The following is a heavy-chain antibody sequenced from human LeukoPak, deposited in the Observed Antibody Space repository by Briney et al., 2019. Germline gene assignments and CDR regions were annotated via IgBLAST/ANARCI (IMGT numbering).Heavy chain of an antibody. D-gene: IGHD3-22*01. CDR3: ASDGYYSPFDY. CDR1: GFNFGTYW. J-gene: IGHJ4*02. Sequence: GGSLRLSCAASGFNFGTYWMNWVRQAPRIGLEWVAKIKKDGSEKHYVDSEKGRFTLSRDNAKNSLYLQMNSLRAEDTAVYYCASDGYYSPFDYWGQGALVTVSS. V-gene: IGHV3-7*03. CDR2: IKKDGSEK.